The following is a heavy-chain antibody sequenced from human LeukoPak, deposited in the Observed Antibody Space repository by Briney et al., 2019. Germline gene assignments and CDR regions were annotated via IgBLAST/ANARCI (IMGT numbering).Heavy chain of an antibody. CDR1: GFTFNNFG. D-gene: IGHD7-27*01. V-gene: IGHV3-21*06. CDR2: ITTGSTDI. CDR3: ARDLPGVPIDH. J-gene: IGHJ4*02. Sequence: GGSLRLSCVASGFTFNNFGMHWIRQAPGKGLEWVSSITTGSTDIYYADSLKGRFTISRDDAKNSVYLQMNSLRVEDTAVYYCARDLPGVPIDHWGQGILVTVSS.